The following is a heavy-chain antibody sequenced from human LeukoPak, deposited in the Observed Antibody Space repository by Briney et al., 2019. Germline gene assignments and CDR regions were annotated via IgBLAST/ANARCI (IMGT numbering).Heavy chain of an antibody. V-gene: IGHV4-38-2*02. D-gene: IGHD3-3*01. CDR3: ARVPHGETIFGVVLYWLDP. CDR2: IYHSGST. J-gene: IGHJ5*02. Sequence: SETLSLTCTVSGYSISYGYYWAWIRQPPGKGLEWIGTIYHSGSTYYNPALKSRVTISVDTSKNQFSLKLSSVTAADTAVYYCARVPHGETIFGVVLYWLDPWGQGTLVTVSS. CDR1: GYSISYGYY.